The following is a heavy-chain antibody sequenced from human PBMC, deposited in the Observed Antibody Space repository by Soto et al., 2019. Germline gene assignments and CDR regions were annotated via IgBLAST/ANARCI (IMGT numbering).Heavy chain of an antibody. CDR1: GYTFTNYW. CDR3: AILSSYIHSSGYYNRDDAFDI. J-gene: IGHJ3*02. D-gene: IGHD3-22*01. CDR2: IDPNDSYG. Sequence: RGESLKISCKGSGYTFTNYWITWVRQMPGKGLEWMGRIDPNDSYGNYSPSFQGHVTSSADKSISTVYLQWSSLKASDTAMYYCAILSSYIHSSGYYNRDDAFDIRGQGVTITV. V-gene: IGHV5-10-1*01.